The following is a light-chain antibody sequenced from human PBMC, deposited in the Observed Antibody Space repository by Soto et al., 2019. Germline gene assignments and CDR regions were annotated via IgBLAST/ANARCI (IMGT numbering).Light chain of an antibody. CDR1: SLNIGAGYD. J-gene: IGLJ1*01. CDR3: QSYDSSLSGSYV. Sequence: QSVLTQPPSVSGAPGQRVTISCTGSSLNIGAGYDVHWYQQLPGTAPKLLIYGNSNRTSGVPDRFSGSKSGTSASLAITGLQAEDEADYYCQSYDSSLSGSYVFGTGTKLTVL. V-gene: IGLV1-40*01. CDR2: GNS.